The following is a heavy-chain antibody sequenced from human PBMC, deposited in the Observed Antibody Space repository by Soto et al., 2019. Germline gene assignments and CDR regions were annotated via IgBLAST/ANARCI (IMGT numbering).Heavy chain of an antibody. CDR3: EASGFPDGLSPPHNEYYFDY. CDR1: GFTFTSSA. J-gene: IGHJ4*01. V-gene: IGHV1-58*01. D-gene: IGHD5-12*01. CDR2: IVVGSGNT. Sequence: SVKVSFKASGFTFTSSAVQWVRQARGQRLEWIGWIVVGSGNTNYAQKFQERVTITRDMSTSTAYMELSSLRSEDTAVYYCEASGFPDGLSPPHNEYYFDYWGQ.